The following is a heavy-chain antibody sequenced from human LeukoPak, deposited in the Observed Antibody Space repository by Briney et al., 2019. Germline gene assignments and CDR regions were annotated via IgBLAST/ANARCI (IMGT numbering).Heavy chain of an antibody. CDR3: ARDLTMDRGVFDY. D-gene: IGHD3-10*01. CDR2: IIPIFGTA. J-gene: IGHJ4*02. CDR1: GGTFSSYA. Sequence: ASVKVSCKASGGTFSSYAISWVRQAPGQGLEWMGGIIPIFGTANYAQKFQGRVTITADESTSTAYMELSSLRSEDTAVYYCARDLTMDRGVFDYWGQGTLVTVSS. V-gene: IGHV1-69*01.